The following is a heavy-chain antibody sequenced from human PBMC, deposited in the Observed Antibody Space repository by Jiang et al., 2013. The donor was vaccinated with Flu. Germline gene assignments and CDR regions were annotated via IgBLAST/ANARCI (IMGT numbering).Heavy chain of an antibody. D-gene: IGHD3-3*01. V-gene: IGHV6-1*01. Sequence: QTLSLTCAISGDSVSSNSAAWNWIRQSPSRGLEWLGRTYFKSKWYNDYALSVKSRISINADTSRNQFSLQLNSVTPEDTAVYYCARESPGEWLRLGYLYFYGMDVWGQGTTVSVSS. CDR2: TYFKSKWYN. CDR3: ARESPGEWLRLGYLYFYGMDV. CDR1: GDSVSSNSAA. J-gene: IGHJ6*02.